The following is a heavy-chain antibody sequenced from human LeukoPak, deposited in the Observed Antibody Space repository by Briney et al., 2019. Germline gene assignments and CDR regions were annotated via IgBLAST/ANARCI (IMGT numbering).Heavy chain of an antibody. J-gene: IGHJ4*02. Sequence: GASVKVSCKSSGYTFTSYAMHWVRQAPGQRLEWMGWINAGNGNTKYSQKFQGRVTITRDTSASTAYMELSSLRSEDTAVYYCASSYSGYDQIKYYFHYWGQGTLVTVSS. CDR2: INAGNGNT. V-gene: IGHV1-3*01. D-gene: IGHD5-12*01. CDR1: GYTFTSYA. CDR3: ASSYSGYDQIKYYFHY.